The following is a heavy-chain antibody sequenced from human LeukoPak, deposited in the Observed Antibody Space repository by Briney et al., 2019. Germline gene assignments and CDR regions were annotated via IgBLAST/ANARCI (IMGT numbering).Heavy chain of an antibody. CDR3: ARDRSYCGGDCYLDAFDI. J-gene: IGHJ3*02. CDR1: GFTFSSYE. CDR2: ISSGGTAI. D-gene: IGHD2-21*02. Sequence: GGSLRLSCVASGFTFSSYEMNCVRQAPGKGLEWVSYISSGGTAIYYADSVKGRFTISRDNAKNSLYLQMNSLRAEDTAVYYCARDRSYCGGDCYLDAFDIWGQGTMVAVSS. V-gene: IGHV3-48*03.